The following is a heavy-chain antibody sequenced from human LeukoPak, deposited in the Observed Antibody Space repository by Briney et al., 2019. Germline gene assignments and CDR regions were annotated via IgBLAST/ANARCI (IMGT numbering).Heavy chain of an antibody. J-gene: IGHJ4*02. V-gene: IGHV3-23*01. CDR2: ITDSGGGT. CDR3: AKHMTGTKSSDY. D-gene: IGHD1-7*01. Sequence: GGSLRLSCAASGFTFSNYGMSWVRQAPGKGLEWVSAITDSGGGTYYADSVKGRFTISRDNSENTRYLQMNSLRAEDTAVYYCAKHMTGTKSSDYWGQGALATVSS. CDR1: GFTFSNYG.